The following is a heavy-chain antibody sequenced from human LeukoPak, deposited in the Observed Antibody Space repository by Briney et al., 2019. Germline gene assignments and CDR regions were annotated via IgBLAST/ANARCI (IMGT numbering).Heavy chain of an antibody. CDR1: GFTFNTNA. Sequence: GGSLRLSCAASGFTFNTNAMAWVRQAPGKGLEWVSAITGSGDSTAHADSVKGRFTISRDNSKNTLYLQMSSLRAEDSAVYYCASGLYDSGTHSYFDYWGQGALVTVSS. V-gene: IGHV3-23*01. CDR2: ITGSGDST. CDR3: ASGLYDSGTHSYFDY. J-gene: IGHJ4*02. D-gene: IGHD3-10*01.